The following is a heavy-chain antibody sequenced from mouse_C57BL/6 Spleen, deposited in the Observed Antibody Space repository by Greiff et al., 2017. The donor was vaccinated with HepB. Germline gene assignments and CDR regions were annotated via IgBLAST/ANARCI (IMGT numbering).Heavy chain of an antibody. Sequence: QVQLQQSGAELARPGASVKLSCKASGYTFTSYGISWVKQRTGQGLEWIGEIYPRSGNTYYNEKFKGKATLTADKSSSTAYMELRSLTSEDSEVYFCADYDGYAMDYWGQGTSVTVSS. D-gene: IGHD2-4*01. V-gene: IGHV1-81*01. CDR3: ADYDGYAMDY. CDR2: IYPRSGNT. J-gene: IGHJ4*01. CDR1: GYTFTSYG.